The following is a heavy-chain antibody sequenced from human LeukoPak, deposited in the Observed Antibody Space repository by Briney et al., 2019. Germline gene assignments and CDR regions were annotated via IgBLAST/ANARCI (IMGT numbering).Heavy chain of an antibody. CDR2: ISSSSSYI. V-gene: IGHV3-21*01. CDR1: GFTFSTYS. CDR3: ARVGYYDFWSGPGYGMDV. J-gene: IGHJ6*02. D-gene: IGHD3-3*01. Sequence: KTGGSLRLSCAASGFTFSTYSMNWVRQAPGKGLEWVSSISSSSSYIYYADSVKGRFTISRDIAKNSLYLQMNSLRAEDTAVYFCARVGYYDFWSGPGYGMDVWAQGTTVTVSS.